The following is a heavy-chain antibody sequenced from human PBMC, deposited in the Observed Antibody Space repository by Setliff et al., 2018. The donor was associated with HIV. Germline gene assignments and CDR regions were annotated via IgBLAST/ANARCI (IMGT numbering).Heavy chain of an antibody. V-gene: IGHV1-18*01. J-gene: IGHJ3*02. CDR1: GYTFTSYG. CDR2: ISAYDGNT. CDR3: ARDPSRWVQPVTRITAFDI. D-gene: IGHD5-18*01. Sequence: ASVKVSCKASGYTFTSYGISWVRQAPGQGLERMGWISAYDGNTDQAQRFRDRVTMTTDTSTRTAYMELRSLRSDDTAVYYCARDPSRWVQPVTRITAFDICGQGTMVTVSS.